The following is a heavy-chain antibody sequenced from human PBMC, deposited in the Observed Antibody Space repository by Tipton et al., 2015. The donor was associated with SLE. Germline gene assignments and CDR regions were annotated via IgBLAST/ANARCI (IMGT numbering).Heavy chain of an antibody. CDR3: AKADGVVGGQVPYWYFDL. CDR2: IYHSGST. V-gene: IGHV4-38-2*02. J-gene: IGHJ2*01. D-gene: IGHD1-26*01. CDR1: GYSISDGYH. Sequence: TLSLTCKVSGYSISDGYHWAWIRQPPGRGLEWIGMIYHSGSTYYLSSLKSRVTISVDTPKNQFSLKLSSATAADTAVYYCAKADGVVGGQVPYWYFDLWGRGSLVSVSS.